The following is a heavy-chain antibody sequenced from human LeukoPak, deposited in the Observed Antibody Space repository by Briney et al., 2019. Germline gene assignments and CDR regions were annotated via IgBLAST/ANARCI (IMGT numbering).Heavy chain of an antibody. CDR1: GFTFSSYS. CDR2: ISSSSSYI. Sequence: GGSLRLSCAASGFTFSSYSMNWVRQAPGKGLEWVSSISSSSSYIYYADSVKGRFTISRDNAKNSLYLQMSSLRAEDTAVYYCARAHYDILTAPDYWGQGTLVTVSS. CDR3: ARAHYDILTAPDY. V-gene: IGHV3-21*01. D-gene: IGHD3-9*01. J-gene: IGHJ4*02.